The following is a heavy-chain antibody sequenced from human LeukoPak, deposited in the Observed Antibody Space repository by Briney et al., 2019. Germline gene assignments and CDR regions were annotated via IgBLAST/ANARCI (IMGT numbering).Heavy chain of an antibody. CDR2: VYASATT. CDR3: AKTHCGGGSCDKFDS. V-gene: IGHV4-4*07. Sequence: KPSETLSLTCTVSGAFISTYFWSWIRQPAGKRMEWIGRVYASATTYYNPSLRSRVTLSIDTSKNQFSLSLNSVTAADTAVYYCAKTHCGGGSCDKFDSWGQGILVTVSS. D-gene: IGHD2-21*01. J-gene: IGHJ5*01. CDR1: GAFISTYF.